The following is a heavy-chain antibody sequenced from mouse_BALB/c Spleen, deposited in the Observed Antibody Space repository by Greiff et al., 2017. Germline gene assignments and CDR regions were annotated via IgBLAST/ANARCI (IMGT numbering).Heavy chain of an antibody. V-gene: IGHV1-12*01. CDR2: IYPGNGDT. Sequence: QVQLKQPGAELVKPGASVKMSCKASGYTFTSYNMHWVKQTPGQGLEWIGAIYPGNGDTSYNQKFKGKATLTADKSSSTAYMQLSSLTSEDSAVYYCASGGNYAMDYWGQGTSVTVSS. J-gene: IGHJ4*01. CDR3: ASGGNYAMDY. CDR1: GYTFTSYN.